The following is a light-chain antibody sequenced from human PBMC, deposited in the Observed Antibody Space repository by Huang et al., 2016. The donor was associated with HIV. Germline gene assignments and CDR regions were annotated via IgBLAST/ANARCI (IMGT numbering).Light chain of an antibody. CDR2: KAS. J-gene: IGKJ2*01. CDR1: QNISTW. Sequence: DIQMTQSPSTLSASIGDRVTITCRASQNISTWLAWYHQKPGRAPKFLIYKASSLETGGPSRFHGSGSGTEFTLTISSLQPDDLATYYCQQYKSYSVTFGQGTKLQIK. CDR3: QQYKSYSVT. V-gene: IGKV1-5*03.